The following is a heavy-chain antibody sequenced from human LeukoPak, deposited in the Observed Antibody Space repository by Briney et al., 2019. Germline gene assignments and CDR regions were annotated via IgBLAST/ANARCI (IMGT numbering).Heavy chain of an antibody. V-gene: IGHV4-4*07. CDR2: IYTSGST. Sequence: SETLSLTRNVSGGSMTSYYWSWIRKPAGKGLEWIGRIYTSGSTNYSPSLRSRVAMSVDTSNNHFSLNLSSVTAADTAVYYCARDSAARAYDIWGQGTMVTVSS. CDR1: GGSMTSYY. CDR3: ARDSAARAYDI. J-gene: IGHJ3*02. D-gene: IGHD1-26*01.